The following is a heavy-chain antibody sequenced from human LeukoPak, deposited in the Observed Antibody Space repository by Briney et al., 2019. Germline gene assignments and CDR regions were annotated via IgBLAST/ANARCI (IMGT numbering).Heavy chain of an antibody. Sequence: GGSLRPSCAASGFTFSSYAMSWVRQAPGKGLEWVSAISGSGGSTYYADSVKGRFTISRDNSKNTLYLQMNSLRAEDTAVYYCAKRPNDYSNYYFDYWGQGTLVTVSS. CDR2: ISGSGGST. V-gene: IGHV3-23*01. D-gene: IGHD4-11*01. J-gene: IGHJ4*02. CDR1: GFTFSSYA. CDR3: AKRPNDYSNYYFDY.